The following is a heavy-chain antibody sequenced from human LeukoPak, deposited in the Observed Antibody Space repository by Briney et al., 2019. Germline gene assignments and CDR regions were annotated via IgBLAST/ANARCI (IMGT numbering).Heavy chain of an antibody. CDR3: ARSITYYDILTGYPHGRGFDY. V-gene: IGHV3-48*03. CDR1: GFTFSSYE. Sequence: GGSLRLSCAASGFTFSSYEMNWARQAPGKGLEWVSYISSSGSTIYYADSVKGRFTISRDNAKNSLYLQMNSLRAEDTAVYYCARSITYYDILTGYPHGRGFDYWGQGTLVTVSS. D-gene: IGHD3-9*01. CDR2: ISSSGSTI. J-gene: IGHJ4*02.